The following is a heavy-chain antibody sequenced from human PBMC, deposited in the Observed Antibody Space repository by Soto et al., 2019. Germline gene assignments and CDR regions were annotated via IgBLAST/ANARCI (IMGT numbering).Heavy chain of an antibody. Sequence: ASVKVSCKASGYTFTSYGISWVRQAPGQGLEWMGWISAYNGNTNYAQKLQGRVTMTTDTSTSTAYMELRSLRSDDTAVYYCAREAQDSSGYYYYYYSMDVWGQGTTVTVSS. CDR1: GYTFTSYG. D-gene: IGHD3-22*01. CDR3: AREAQDSSGYYYYYYSMDV. CDR2: ISAYNGNT. J-gene: IGHJ6*02. V-gene: IGHV1-18*01.